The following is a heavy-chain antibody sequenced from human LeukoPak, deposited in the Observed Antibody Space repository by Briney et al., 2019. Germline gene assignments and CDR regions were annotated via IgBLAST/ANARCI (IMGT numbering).Heavy chain of an antibody. J-gene: IGHJ3*02. Sequence: GESPEIPRQGPGYRFHSYLLGWVRQMPGEGPELIGIIYPGDSDTRYSSSFQGQVTISADKSINTAYLQWSSLKASDTAMYYCARNYESSGSDAFDIWGQGTTVTVSS. CDR3: ARNYESSGSDAFDI. CDR2: IYPGDSDT. D-gene: IGHD3-22*01. CDR1: GYRFHSYL. V-gene: IGHV5-51*01.